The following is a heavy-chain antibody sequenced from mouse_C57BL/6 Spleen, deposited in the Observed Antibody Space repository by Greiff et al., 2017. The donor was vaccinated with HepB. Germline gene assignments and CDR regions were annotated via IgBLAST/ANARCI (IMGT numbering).Heavy chain of an antibody. CDR1: GYTFTSYW. J-gene: IGHJ3*01. V-gene: IGHV1-55*01. D-gene: IGHD1-1*01. CDR3: ARGYYGSPAWFAY. Sequence: QVQLQQPGAELVKPGASVKMSCKASGYTFTSYWITWVKQRPGQGLEWIGDIYPGSGSTNYNEKFKSKATLTVDTSSSTAYMQLSSLTSEDSAVYYCARGYYGSPAWFAYGGQGTLVTVSA. CDR2: IYPGSGST.